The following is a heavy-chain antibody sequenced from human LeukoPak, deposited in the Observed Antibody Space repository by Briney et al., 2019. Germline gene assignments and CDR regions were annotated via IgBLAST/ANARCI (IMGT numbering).Heavy chain of an antibody. Sequence: PGGSLRLSCAASGFTFSSYWMHWVRQAPGKGLVWVSRINSDGSSTSYADSVKGRFTISRDNAKNTLYLQMNSLRAEDTAVYYCATVVWNDARSPYYFDYWGQGTLVTVSS. V-gene: IGHV3-74*01. CDR2: INSDGSST. J-gene: IGHJ4*02. CDR1: GFTFSSYW. CDR3: ATVVWNDARSPYYFDY. D-gene: IGHD1-1*01.